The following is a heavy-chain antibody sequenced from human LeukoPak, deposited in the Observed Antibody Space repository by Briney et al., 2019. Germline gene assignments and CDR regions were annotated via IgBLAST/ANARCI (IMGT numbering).Heavy chain of an antibody. Sequence: GASVKVSCKASGYTFTSYDINWVRQATGQGLEWMGWMNPSSGNTGYAQKFQGRVTMTRNTSISTAYMELSSLRSEDTAVYYCATGFQYCSSTSCYYDWFDPWGQGTLVTVSS. V-gene: IGHV1-8*01. CDR3: ATGFQYCSSTSCYYDWFDP. D-gene: IGHD2-2*01. CDR2: MNPSSGNT. CDR1: GYTFTSYD. J-gene: IGHJ5*02.